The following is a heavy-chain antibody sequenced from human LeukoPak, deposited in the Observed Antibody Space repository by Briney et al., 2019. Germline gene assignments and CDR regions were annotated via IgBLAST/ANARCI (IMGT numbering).Heavy chain of an antibody. V-gene: IGHV3-11*01. CDR3: AKGGIRYGYWFDH. CDR2: ISSTGNSI. Sequence: PGGSLILSCAATGFRFSDYYMSWIRQAPGKGLEWVAYISSTGNSIFYADSVKGRFTISRDHAKNSLSLQLNSLRAEDTAVYYCAKGGIRYGYWFDHWGQGTLVTVSS. D-gene: IGHD3-10*01. J-gene: IGHJ5*02. CDR1: GFRFSDYY.